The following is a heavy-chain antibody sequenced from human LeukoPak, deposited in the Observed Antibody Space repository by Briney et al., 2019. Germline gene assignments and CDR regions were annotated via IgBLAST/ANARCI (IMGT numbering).Heavy chain of an antibody. CDR1: GFTFSSYA. Sequence: GGSLRLSWAAPGFTFSSYAMGWFRQAPGRGPEWASPIIGSGGHTYFADSVKGRFTISRDNSKNTLDLQMNSLKVEDTAVYYCAKFRYHSNDNNYLDFNYWGQGTLVTVSS. J-gene: IGHJ4*02. CDR2: IIGSGGHT. CDR3: AKFRYHSNDNNYLDFNY. V-gene: IGHV3-23*01. D-gene: IGHD3-22*01.